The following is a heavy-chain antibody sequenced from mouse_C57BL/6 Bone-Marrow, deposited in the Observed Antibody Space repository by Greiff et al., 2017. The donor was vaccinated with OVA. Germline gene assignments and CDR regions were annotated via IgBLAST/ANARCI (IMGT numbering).Heavy chain of an antibody. Sequence: EVNVVESGGGLVKPGGSLKLSCAASGFTFSDYGMHWVRQAPEKGLEWVAYISSGSSTIYYAATVKGRFTISRDNAKNTLFLQMTSLRSEDTAMYYCARGYYGSSHYYAMDYWGQGTSVTVSS. CDR1: GFTFSDYG. D-gene: IGHD1-1*01. V-gene: IGHV5-17*01. CDR3: ARGYYGSSHYYAMDY. CDR2: ISSGSSTI. J-gene: IGHJ4*01.